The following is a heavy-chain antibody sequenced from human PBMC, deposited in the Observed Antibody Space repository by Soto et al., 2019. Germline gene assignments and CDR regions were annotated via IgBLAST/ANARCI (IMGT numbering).Heavy chain of an antibody. CDR2: MNPNSGNT. CDR1: GYTFTSYD. CDR3: ARGSIVAYIAPFDY. D-gene: IGHD1-26*01. Sequence: GASVKVSCKASGYTFTSYDINWVRQATGQGLEWMGWMNPNSGNTGYAQKFQGRVTMTRDTSASTAYMELSSLRSEDTAVYYCARGSIVAYIAPFDYWGQGTLVTVSS. V-gene: IGHV1-8*01. J-gene: IGHJ4*02.